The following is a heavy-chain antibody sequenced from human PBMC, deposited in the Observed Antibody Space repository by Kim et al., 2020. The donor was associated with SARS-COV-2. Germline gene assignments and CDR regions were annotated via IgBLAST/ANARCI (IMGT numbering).Heavy chain of an antibody. Sequence: ASVKVSCKASGYTFTDYAMNWVRQAPGQGPEWMGWINTQTGEPSYAQAFTGRFVFSLDTSVKTAYLQISSLRTEDTAFYFCARVWNFAFDSWGQGALVTVSS. D-gene: IGHD1-7*01. CDR2: INTQTGEP. J-gene: IGHJ4*02. V-gene: IGHV7-4-1*02. CDR1: GYTFTDYA. CDR3: ARVWNFAFDS.